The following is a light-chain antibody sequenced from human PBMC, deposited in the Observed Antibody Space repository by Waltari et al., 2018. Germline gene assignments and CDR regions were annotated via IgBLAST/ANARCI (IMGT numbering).Light chain of an antibody. CDR3: QQYNNWPRV. V-gene: IGKV3-15*01. J-gene: IGKJ4*01. CDR2: GAS. Sequence: EIVMTQSPATLSVSPGERATLSYRASQSVSSNLAWYQQKPGQAPRLLIYGASTRATGIPARFSSSGSGTEFTLTISSLQSEDFAVYYCQQYNNWPRVFGGGTKVEIK. CDR1: QSVSSN.